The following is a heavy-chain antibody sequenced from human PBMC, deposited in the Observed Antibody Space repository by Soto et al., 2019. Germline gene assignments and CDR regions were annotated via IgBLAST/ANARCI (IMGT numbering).Heavy chain of an antibody. D-gene: IGHD5-18*01. V-gene: IGHV1-69*12. J-gene: IGHJ6*02. CDR2: IIPIFGTA. CDR1: GGTFSSYA. Sequence: QVQLVQSGAEVKKPGSSVKVSCKASGGTFSSYAISWVRQAPGQGLEWMGGIIPIFGTANYAQKLQGRVTITADESTSXANMELSSMRSDDTAVYYCARDCMETAMVTSCMDVWGQGTTVTVSS. CDR3: ARDCMETAMVTSCMDV.